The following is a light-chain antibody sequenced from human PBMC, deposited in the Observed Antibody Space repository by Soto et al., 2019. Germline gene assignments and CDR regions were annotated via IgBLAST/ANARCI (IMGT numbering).Light chain of an antibody. CDR1: QDINKY. CDR2: DAS. Sequence: DLQMTQSPSSLSASVGDRVTITCQASQDINKYLNWYQQRPGKVPRLLIFDASILQKGVPSTFSGRGSGTEFTLTISSLQPEDVATYFCQQYDSLPFTFGPGTKVNVK. J-gene: IGKJ3*01. CDR3: QQYDSLPFT. V-gene: IGKV1-33*01.